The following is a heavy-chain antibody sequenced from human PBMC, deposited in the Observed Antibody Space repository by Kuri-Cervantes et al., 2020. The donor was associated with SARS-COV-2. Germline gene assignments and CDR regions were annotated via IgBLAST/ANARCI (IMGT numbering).Heavy chain of an antibody. V-gene: IGHV3-43D*03. CDR2: ITWDGGST. Sequence: GESLKISCAASGFTLDDYGMYWVRQTPGMGLEWVSSITWDGGSTFYAYSVKGRFTMSRDSSKNSLYLQMNSLRVEDTALYYCAKVFGVGSNIKYFDSWGQGTVVTVSS. CDR1: GFTLDDYG. CDR3: AKVFGVGSNIKYFDS. J-gene: IGHJ4*02. D-gene: IGHD3-10*02.